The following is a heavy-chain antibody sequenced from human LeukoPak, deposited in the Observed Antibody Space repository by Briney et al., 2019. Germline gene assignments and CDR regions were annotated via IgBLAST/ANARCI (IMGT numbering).Heavy chain of an antibody. CDR1: GGTFSSYA. CDR2: IIPILGIA. D-gene: IGHD6-19*01. V-gene: IGHV1-69*04. Sequence: SVRVSCKASGGTFSSYAISWVRQAPGQGLEWMGRIIPILGIANYAQKFQGRVTITADKSTSTAYMELSSLRSEDTAVYYCARDRVTKQWLVRDYYYGMDVWGQGTTDTVSS. CDR3: ARDRVTKQWLVRDYYYGMDV. J-gene: IGHJ6*02.